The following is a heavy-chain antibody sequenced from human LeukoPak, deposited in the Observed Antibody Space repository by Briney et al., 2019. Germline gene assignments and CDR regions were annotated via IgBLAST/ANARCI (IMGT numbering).Heavy chain of an antibody. V-gene: IGHV3-7*01. D-gene: IGHD2-2*01. CDR2: IKQDGSEK. CDR3: ARGFPTWEMVPAATFDY. Sequence: PGGSLRLSCAASGFTFSSYWMSWVRQAPGKGLEWVANIKQDGSEKYYVDSVKGRFTISRDNAKNSLYLQMNSLRAEDTAVYYRARGFPTWEMVPAATFDYWGQGTLVTVSS. CDR1: GFTFSSYW. J-gene: IGHJ4*02.